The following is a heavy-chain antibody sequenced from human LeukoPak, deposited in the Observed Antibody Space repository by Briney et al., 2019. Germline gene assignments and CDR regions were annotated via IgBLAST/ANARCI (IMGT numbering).Heavy chain of an antibody. CDR1: GFTFSSYW. Sequence: GGSLRLSCAASGFTFSSYWMSWVRQAPGKGLEWVANIKQDGSEKYYVDSMKGRFTISRDNAKNSLYLQMNSLRAEDTAVYYCARLAEAYYDFWSGYSYYFDYWGQGTLVTVSS. CDR3: ARLAEAYYDFWSGYSYYFDY. CDR2: IKQDGSEK. J-gene: IGHJ4*02. V-gene: IGHV3-7*01. D-gene: IGHD3-3*01.